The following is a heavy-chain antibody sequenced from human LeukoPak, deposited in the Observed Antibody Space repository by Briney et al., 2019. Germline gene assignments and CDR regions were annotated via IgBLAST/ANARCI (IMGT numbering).Heavy chain of an antibody. CDR2: ISGSGGST. V-gene: IGHV3-23*01. CDR1: GFTFSSYA. Sequence: GGSLRLSCAASGFTFSSYATSWVRQAPGKGLEWVSAISGSGGSTYYADSVKGRFTISRDNSKNTLYLQMNSLRAEDTAVYYCAALLLWFGELFLPRFDYWGQGTLVTVSS. CDR3: AALLLWFGELFLPRFDY. D-gene: IGHD3-10*01. J-gene: IGHJ4*02.